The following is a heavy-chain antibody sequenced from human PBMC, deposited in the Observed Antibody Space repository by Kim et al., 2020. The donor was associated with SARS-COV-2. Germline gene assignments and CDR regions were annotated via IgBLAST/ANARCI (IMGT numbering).Heavy chain of an antibody. CDR3: ARVGYCSGGSCSPISWFDP. Sequence: SETLSLTCTVSGGSISSYYWSWIRQPPGKGLEWIGYIYYSGSTNYNPSLKSRVTISVDTSKNQFSLKLSSVTAADTAVYYCARVGYCSGGSCSPISWFDPWGQGTLVTVSS. D-gene: IGHD2-15*01. V-gene: IGHV4-59*01. J-gene: IGHJ5*02. CDR2: IYYSGST. CDR1: GGSISSYY.